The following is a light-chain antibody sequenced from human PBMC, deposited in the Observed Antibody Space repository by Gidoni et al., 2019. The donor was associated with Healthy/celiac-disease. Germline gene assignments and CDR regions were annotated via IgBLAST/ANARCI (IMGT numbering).Light chain of an antibody. CDR3: QQSYSTPRT. CDR2: AAS. V-gene: IGKV1-39*01. Sequence: DTQMTPSPSSLTASVGDRVTITCLASQSISSYVKWYQQKPGKAPKLLIYAASSLQSGVPSRFSGSGSGTDFTLTISSLQPEDFATYYCQQSYSTPRTFGQGTKVEIK. J-gene: IGKJ1*01. CDR1: QSISSY.